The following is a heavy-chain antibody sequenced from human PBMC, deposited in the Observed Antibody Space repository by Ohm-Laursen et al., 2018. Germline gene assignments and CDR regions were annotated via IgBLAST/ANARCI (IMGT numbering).Heavy chain of an antibody. J-gene: IGHJ4*02. CDR2: LYYRGTT. V-gene: IGHV4-59*01. CDR1: GAFISSEY. D-gene: IGHD3-22*01. CDR3: ARGYYYDSSGYYYESYYFDY. Sequence: SETLSLTCTVSGAFISSEYWTWIRQPPGKGLEWIGYLYYRGTTNYNPSLKSRVTISVDTSKNQFSLKLSSVTAADTAVYYCARGYYYDSSGYYYESYYFDYWGQGTLVTVSS.